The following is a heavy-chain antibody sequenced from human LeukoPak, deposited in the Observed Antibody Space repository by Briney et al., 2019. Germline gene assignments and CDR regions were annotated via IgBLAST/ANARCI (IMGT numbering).Heavy chain of an antibody. CDR3: ARTPIVYYRGDSFDI. J-gene: IGHJ3*02. V-gene: IGHV4-59*01. D-gene: IGHD3-22*01. Sequence: PSETLSLTCTVSGGSISSYYWSWVRQPPGKGLEWIGYIYYSGSTNYNPSLKTRVTISVDTSNNQFSLKLSSVTAADTAVYYCARTPIVYYRGDSFDIWGQGTMVTVSS. CDR1: GGSISSYY. CDR2: IYYSGST.